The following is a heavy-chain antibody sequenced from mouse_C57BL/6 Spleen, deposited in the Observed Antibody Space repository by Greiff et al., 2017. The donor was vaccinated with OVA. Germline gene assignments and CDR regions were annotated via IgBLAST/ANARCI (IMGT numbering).Heavy chain of an antibody. CDR2: IDPETGGT. Sequence: VKLQESGAELVRPGASVTLSCKASGYTFTDYEMHWVKQTPVHGLEWIGAIDPETGGTAYNQKFKGKAILTADKSSSTAYMELRSLTSEDSAVYYCTRPYYEDYWGQGTTLTVSS. CDR3: TRPYYEDY. V-gene: IGHV1-15*01. CDR1: GYTFTDYE. D-gene: IGHD1-1*02. J-gene: IGHJ2*01.